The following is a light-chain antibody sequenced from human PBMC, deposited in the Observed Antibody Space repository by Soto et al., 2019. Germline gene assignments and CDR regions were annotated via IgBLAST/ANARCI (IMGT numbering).Light chain of an antibody. CDR2: AAS. J-gene: IGKJ2*01. CDR1: QSLSSY. Sequence: DIQMTQSPSSLSASVGDRVTITCRASQSLSSYLNWYQQKPGKAPKLLIYAASSLQSGVPSRFSGSGSGTDFTLTISSLQPEDCATDYCQQSYSTPYSFGQGTKLEIK. V-gene: IGKV1-39*01. CDR3: QQSYSTPYS.